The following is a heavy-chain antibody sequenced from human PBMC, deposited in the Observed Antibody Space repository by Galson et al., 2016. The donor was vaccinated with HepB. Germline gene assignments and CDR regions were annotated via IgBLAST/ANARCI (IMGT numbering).Heavy chain of an antibody. V-gene: IGHV3-23*01. CDR3: AKSLQGAAAGSWFDP. CDR2: IGGSGDST. J-gene: IGHJ5*02. Sequence: SLRLSCAASGFRFSNYAMSWVRQAPGKGPQWVSAIGGSGDSTFYADSVKGRFTISRDNSKNTLYLQMTSLRAEDTAIYYCAKSLQGAAAGSWFDPWGQGTLVTVSS. D-gene: IGHD6-13*01. CDR1: GFRFSNYA.